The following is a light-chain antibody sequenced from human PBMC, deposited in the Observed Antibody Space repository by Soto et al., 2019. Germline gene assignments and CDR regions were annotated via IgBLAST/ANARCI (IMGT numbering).Light chain of an antibody. J-gene: IGLJ1*01. CDR3: CSYAGSSTYV. CDR2: EVT. V-gene: IGLV2-8*01. CDR1: SNDVGGYNY. Sequence: QSALTQPPSASGSPGQSVTISCTGTSNDVGGYNYISWYQHHPGKAPKLMIYEVTERPSGVPDRFSGSKSGNTASLTVSGLQAEDEADYYCCSYAGSSTYVFGTGTKLTVL.